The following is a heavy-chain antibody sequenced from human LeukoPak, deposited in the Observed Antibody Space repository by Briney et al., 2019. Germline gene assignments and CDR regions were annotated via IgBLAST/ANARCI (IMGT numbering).Heavy chain of an antibody. Sequence: SESLSLTCTVSGGSISSSSYYWGWIRQHPGKGLEWVGYIYYSGSTYYNPSLKSRVTISVDTSKNQFSLKLSSVPAADTAVYYCARESRASIFGVSGGYYYYMDVWGKGTTVTVSS. CDR2: IYYSGST. CDR3: ARESRASIFGVSGGYYYYMDV. J-gene: IGHJ6*03. V-gene: IGHV4-31*03. D-gene: IGHD3-3*01. CDR1: GGSISSSSYY.